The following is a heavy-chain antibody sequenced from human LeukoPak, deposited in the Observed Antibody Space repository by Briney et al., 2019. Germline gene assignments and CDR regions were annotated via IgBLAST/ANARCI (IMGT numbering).Heavy chain of an antibody. D-gene: IGHD3-10*01. CDR3: ARDRDMYYYGSGSYWAY. CDR2: ISAYNGNT. CDR1: GYTFTSYG. J-gene: IGHJ4*02. V-gene: IGHV1-18*01. Sequence: ASVKVSCKASGYTFTSYGISWVRQAPGQGLEWRGWISAYNGNTNYAQKLQGRVTMTTDTSTSTAYMELRSLRSDDTAVYYCARDRDMYYYGSGSYWAYWGQGTLVTVSS.